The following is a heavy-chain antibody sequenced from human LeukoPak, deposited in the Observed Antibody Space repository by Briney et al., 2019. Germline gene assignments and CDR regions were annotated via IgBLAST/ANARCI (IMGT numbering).Heavy chain of an antibody. CDR1: GYTFTSYG. V-gene: IGHV1-18*01. CDR3: AREKDTMVRGALDI. CDR2: ISAYNGNT. J-gene: IGHJ3*02. Sequence: ASVKVSRTASGYTFTSYGISWVRQAPGQGLEWMGWISAYNGNTNYAQKLQGRVTMTTDTSTSTAYMELRSLRSDDTAVYYCAREKDTMVRGALDIWGQGTMVTVSS. D-gene: IGHD3-10*01.